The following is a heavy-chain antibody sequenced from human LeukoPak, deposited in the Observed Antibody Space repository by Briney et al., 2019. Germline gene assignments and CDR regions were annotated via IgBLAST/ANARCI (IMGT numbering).Heavy chain of an antibody. CDR3: ARAFTSRGGIQLWLLRYFDL. CDR2: MNPNSGNT. V-gene: IGHV1-8*01. J-gene: IGHJ2*01. D-gene: IGHD5-18*01. CDR1: GYTFTSYD. Sequence: GASVKVSCKASGYTFTSYDINWVRQATGQGLEWMGWMNPNSGNTGYAQKFQGRVTMTRNTSISTAYMELSSLRSEDTAVYYCARAFTSRGGIQLWLLRYFDLWGRGTLVTVSS.